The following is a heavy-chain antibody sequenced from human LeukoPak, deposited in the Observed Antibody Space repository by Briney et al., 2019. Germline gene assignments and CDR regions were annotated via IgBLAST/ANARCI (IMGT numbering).Heavy chain of an antibody. J-gene: IGHJ6*03. Sequence: SETLSLTCTVSGGSISSYYWSWIRQPAGKGLKWIGRIYTSGSTNYNPSLKSRVTISVDTSKNQFSLKLSSVTAADTAVYYCARVGSGSSYYYYYYMDVWGKGTTVTVSS. CDR2: IYTSGST. CDR3: ARVGSGSSYYYYYYMDV. D-gene: IGHD3-10*01. CDR1: GGSISSYY. V-gene: IGHV4-4*07.